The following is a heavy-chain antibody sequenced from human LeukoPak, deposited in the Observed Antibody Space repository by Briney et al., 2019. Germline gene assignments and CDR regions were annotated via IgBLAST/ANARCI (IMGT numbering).Heavy chain of an antibody. J-gene: IGHJ5*02. CDR1: GYSFTSCY. CDR2: FNPTSGST. CDR3: ARGHSLAVAGRQNWFDP. V-gene: IGHV1-46*01. D-gene: IGHD6-19*01. Sequence: ASVKVPCKASGYSFTSCYMHWVRQAPGQGLEWMGIFNPTSGSTTYAQKFQGRVTVTRDTSTSTVHMELSSLRSDDTAVYYCARGHSLAVAGRQNWFDPWGQGTLVTVSS.